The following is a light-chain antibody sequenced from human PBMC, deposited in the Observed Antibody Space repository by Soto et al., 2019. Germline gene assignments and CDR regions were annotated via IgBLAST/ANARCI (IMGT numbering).Light chain of an antibody. J-gene: IGKJ5*01. CDR1: QTIYSN. CDR2: RAS. Sequence: EIVLTPSPGTLSLSPGERGTLSCRCLQTIYSNVAWYQQRPGQPPRLLIYRASSRATGIPARFSGSGSGTEFTLTISSLQSEDSGVYYCQQYNKWPAEITFGQGTRLEIK. V-gene: IGKV3-15*01. CDR3: QQYNKWPAEIT.